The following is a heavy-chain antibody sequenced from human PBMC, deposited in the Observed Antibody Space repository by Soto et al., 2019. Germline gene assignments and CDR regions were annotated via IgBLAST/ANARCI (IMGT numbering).Heavy chain of an antibody. J-gene: IGHJ6*04. Sequence: GGSLRLSCAASGFTFSSYSMNWVRQAPGKGLEWVSSISSSSSYIYYADSVKGRFTISRDNAKNSLYLQMNSLRAEDTAVYYCAREVRRDVGPGVDVWGKGTTVTVSS. D-gene: IGHD2-15*01. CDR2: ISSSSSYI. V-gene: IGHV3-21*01. CDR1: GFTFSSYS. CDR3: AREVRRDVGPGVDV.